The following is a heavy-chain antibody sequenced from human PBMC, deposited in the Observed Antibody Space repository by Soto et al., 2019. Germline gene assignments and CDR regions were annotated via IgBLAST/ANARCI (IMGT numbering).Heavy chain of an antibody. V-gene: IGHV3-30-3*01. J-gene: IGHJ4*02. CDR2: ISYDGSNK. Sequence: QVQLVESGGGVVQPGRSLRLSCAASGFTFSSYAMLWVRQAPGKGLEWVAVISYDGSNKYYADSVKGRFTISRDNSKNTLYLQMNSLRAEDTAVYYCARPEYESGSYPDYWGQGTLVTVSS. CDR1: GFTFSSYA. D-gene: IGHD3-10*01. CDR3: ARPEYESGSYPDY.